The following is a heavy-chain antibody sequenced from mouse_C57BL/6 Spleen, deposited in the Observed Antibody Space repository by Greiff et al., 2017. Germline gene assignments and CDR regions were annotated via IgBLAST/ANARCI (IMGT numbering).Heavy chain of an antibody. CDR3: AVITTVTDY. J-gene: IGHJ4*01. D-gene: IGHD1-1*01. Sequence: QVQLQQPGAELVMPGASVKLSCKASGYTFTSYWMHWVKQRPGQGLEWIGEIDPSDSYTNYNQKFKGKSTLTVDKSSSTAYMQLSSLTSGDSAVYYCAVITTVTDYWGQGTSVTVSS. V-gene: IGHV1-69*01. CDR2: IDPSDSYT. CDR1: GYTFTSYW.